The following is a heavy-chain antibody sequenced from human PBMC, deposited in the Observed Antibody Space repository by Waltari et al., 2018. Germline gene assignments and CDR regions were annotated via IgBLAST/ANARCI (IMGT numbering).Heavy chain of an antibody. CDR2: VYAPGAA. D-gene: IGHD4-17*01. Sequence: EVEVVESGGGFIQPGGSLRLDCAVSGFLVSENDVIWVRQAPGKGLEWVSIVYAPGAAHYANDVKGRFTSSRDISTNTVFLHMSGLRDEDTAVYYCALNTVTVPFPYWGRGTLVTVSS. CDR1: GFLVSEND. J-gene: IGHJ4*02. V-gene: IGHV3-53*01. CDR3: ALNTVTVPFPY.